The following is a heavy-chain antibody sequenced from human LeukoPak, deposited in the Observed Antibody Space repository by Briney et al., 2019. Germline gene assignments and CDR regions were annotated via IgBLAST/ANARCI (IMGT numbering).Heavy chain of an antibody. CDR2: ISGSGGST. CDR3: AKVPYSSSWSKPDY. Sequence: GGSLRLSCAASGCTFSNYAMSWVRQAPGKGLEWVSAISGSGGSTYYADSVKGRFTISRDNSKNTLYLQMNSLRAEDTAVYYCAKVPYSSSWSKPDYWGRGTLVTVSS. CDR1: GCTFSNYA. J-gene: IGHJ4*02. D-gene: IGHD6-13*01. V-gene: IGHV3-23*01.